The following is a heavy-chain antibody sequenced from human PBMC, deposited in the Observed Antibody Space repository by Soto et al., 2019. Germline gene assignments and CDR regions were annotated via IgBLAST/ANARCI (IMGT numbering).Heavy chain of an antibody. CDR2: IYWHDDK. J-gene: IGHJ4*02. Sequence: SGPRLVNPXPTLTLTCTFSGFSLSTTGVGVSWIRQPPGKALEWLALIYWHDDKRYSPSLKSRLTITKDTSKNQVVLTMTNMDPVDTATYYCAHRGGAAVGLYYFDYWGQGALVTV. CDR3: AHRGGAAVGLYYFDY. CDR1: GFSLSTTGVG. V-gene: IGHV2-5*01. D-gene: IGHD6-13*01.